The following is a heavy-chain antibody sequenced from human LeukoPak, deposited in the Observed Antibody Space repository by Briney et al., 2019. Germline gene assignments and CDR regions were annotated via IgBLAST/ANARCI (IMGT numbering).Heavy chain of an antibody. CDR2: IIPILGTS. V-gene: IGHV1-69*13. Sequence: SVKVSCKASGSTFSTYAINWVRQAPGQGLEWMGGIIPILGTSNYAQRFQGRVTIIADESSGTAYMALSSLRSEDTAIYYCATTRDYYENSGYTLLQDWGQGTLVTVSS. CDR1: GSTFSTYA. CDR3: ATTRDYYENSGYTLLQD. D-gene: IGHD3-22*01. J-gene: IGHJ1*01.